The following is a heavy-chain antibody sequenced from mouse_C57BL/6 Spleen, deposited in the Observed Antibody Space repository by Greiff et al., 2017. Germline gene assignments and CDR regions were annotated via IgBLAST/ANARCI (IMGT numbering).Heavy chain of an antibody. CDR2: IDPSDSET. CDR3: ARYDYDRYFDV. D-gene: IGHD2-4*01. V-gene: IGHV1-52*01. CDR1: GYTFTSYW. J-gene: IGHJ1*03. Sequence: QVQLQQPGAELVRPGSSVKLSCKASGYTFTSYWMHWVKQRPIQGLEWIGNIDPSDSETHYNQKFKDKATLTVDKSSSTAYMQLSSLTSEDSAVYYCARYDYDRYFDVWCTGTTVTVSS.